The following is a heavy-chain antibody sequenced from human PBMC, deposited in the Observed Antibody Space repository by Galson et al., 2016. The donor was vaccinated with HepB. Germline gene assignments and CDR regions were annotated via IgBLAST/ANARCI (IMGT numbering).Heavy chain of an antibody. CDR2: IIPFFGTP. CDR1: GGTFTAYA. J-gene: IGHJ6*02. Sequence: SVKVSCKASGGTFTAYAFSWVRQAPGQGLEWVGGIIPFFGTPHYAQNFQDRVTITADESTTTLYMDLCSLWSADTAVYYCARAREHVLVPEAQVLGHFYGMDVWGQGTTVTVAS. D-gene: IGHD2-2*01. CDR3: ARAREHVLVPEAQVLGHFYGMDV. V-gene: IGHV1-69*13.